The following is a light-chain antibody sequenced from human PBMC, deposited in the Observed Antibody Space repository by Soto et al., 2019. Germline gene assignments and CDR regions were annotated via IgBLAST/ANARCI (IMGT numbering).Light chain of an antibody. Sequence: DIQMTQSPSTLSASVRNKVNINCRAIYIFSSWLAWYQQKPGKAPKLLIYKAFILQSGVPSRFSGSGSGTEFTFAISSLQPDDSATYYCQQYNDNWTFGQGTKV. V-gene: IGKV1-5*03. CDR1: YIFSSW. CDR2: KAF. CDR3: QQYNDNWT. J-gene: IGKJ1*01.